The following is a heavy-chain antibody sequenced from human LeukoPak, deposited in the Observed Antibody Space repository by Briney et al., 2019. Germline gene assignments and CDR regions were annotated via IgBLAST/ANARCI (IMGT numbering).Heavy chain of an antibody. J-gene: IGHJ4*02. Sequence: GGSLRLSCAASGFTFRNFWMNWARQAPGKGLEWVASIMKDGGQKKYVVSVKGRFTISRDNAQNSLYLQMSGLRAEDTAMYYCAKCSGGSCYSSVGYWGQGTLVTVSS. V-gene: IGHV3-7*03. CDR1: GFTFRNFW. D-gene: IGHD2-15*01. CDR3: AKCSGGSCYSSVGY. CDR2: IMKDGGQK.